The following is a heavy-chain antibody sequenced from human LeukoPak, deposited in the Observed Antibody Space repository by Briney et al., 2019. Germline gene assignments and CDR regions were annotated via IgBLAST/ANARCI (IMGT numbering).Heavy chain of an antibody. CDR2: IRQDGSSK. CDR1: GFTFSTSW. Sequence: RGSLRLSCVASGFTFSTSWMTWVRQAPGKGLEWVANIRQDGSSKYYVDSVKGRFTISRDNAKNSLYLQMNSLRVEDTAVYYCARDLSYFDYWGQGALVTVSS. CDR3: ARDLSYFDY. J-gene: IGHJ4*02. V-gene: IGHV3-7*01.